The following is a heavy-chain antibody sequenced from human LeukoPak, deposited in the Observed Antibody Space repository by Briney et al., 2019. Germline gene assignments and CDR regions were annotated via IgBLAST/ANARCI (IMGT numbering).Heavy chain of an antibody. CDR2: IYYNGDS. J-gene: IGHJ4*02. V-gene: IGHV4-39*01. Sequence: SETLSLTCTVSGGSISSDAYYWGWVRQSPGKGLEWIGSIYYNGDSYYNPTLQSRVAIFVDTSRDQYSLDLYSVTAADTDLYYCARHISANTGYFDYCGQGTLVTVSS. CDR1: GGSISSDAYY. CDR3: ARHISANTGYFDY.